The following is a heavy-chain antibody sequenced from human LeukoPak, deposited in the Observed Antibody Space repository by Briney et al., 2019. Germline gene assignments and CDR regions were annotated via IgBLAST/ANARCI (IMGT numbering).Heavy chain of an antibody. CDR2: IIPIFGTA. D-gene: IGHD6-13*01. J-gene: IGHJ4*02. CDR3: ARGAAIRQQLVIGY. Sequence: GASVKVSCKASGYTFTSYGISWVRQAPGQGLEWMGGIIPIFGTANYAQKFQGRVTITADESTSTAYMELSRLRSDDTAVYYCARGAAIRQQLVIGYWGQGTLVTVSS. V-gene: IGHV1-69*13. CDR1: GYTFTSYG.